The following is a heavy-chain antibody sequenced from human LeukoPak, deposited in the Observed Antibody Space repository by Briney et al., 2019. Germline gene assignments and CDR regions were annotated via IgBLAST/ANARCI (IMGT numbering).Heavy chain of an antibody. CDR2: INPDGSST. Sequence: PGGSLRLSCAASGFTFSSFWMTWVRQIPGKGLVWVSRINPDGSSTNYADSVKGRFTISRDNAKNTLYLQMDSLRAEDTAVYYCETGGSYDYWGQGTLVTVSS. CDR3: ETGGSYDY. D-gene: IGHD1-26*01. V-gene: IGHV3-74*01. J-gene: IGHJ4*02. CDR1: GFTFSSFW.